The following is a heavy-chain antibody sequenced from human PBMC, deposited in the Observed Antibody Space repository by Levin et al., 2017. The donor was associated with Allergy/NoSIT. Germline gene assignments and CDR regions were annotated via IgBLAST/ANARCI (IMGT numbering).Heavy chain of an antibody. D-gene: IGHD4-23*01. CDR3: TRHPVLHDYGGNRDRDY. CDR2: IRSKANSYAT. Sequence: GGSLRLSCAASGFTFSGSAMHWVRQASGKGLEWVGRIRSKANSYATAYAASVKGRFTISRDDSKNTAYLQMNSLKTEDTAVYYCTRHPVLHDYGGNRDRDYWGQGTLVTVSS. CDR1: GFTFSGSA. J-gene: IGHJ4*02. V-gene: IGHV3-73*01.